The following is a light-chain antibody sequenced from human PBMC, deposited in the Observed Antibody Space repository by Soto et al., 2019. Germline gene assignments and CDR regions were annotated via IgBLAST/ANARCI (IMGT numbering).Light chain of an antibody. Sequence: DMQMTQSPSTLSASVGDRVTITCRANQSISSWLAWYQQKPGKPPKVLIYGASNLQSGVPPRFSGSGSGTDFTLAISSLQPEDSATYYCLQDINYPWTFGQGTKVDIK. J-gene: IGKJ1*01. CDR2: GAS. CDR3: LQDINYPWT. CDR1: QSISSW. V-gene: IGKV1-5*01.